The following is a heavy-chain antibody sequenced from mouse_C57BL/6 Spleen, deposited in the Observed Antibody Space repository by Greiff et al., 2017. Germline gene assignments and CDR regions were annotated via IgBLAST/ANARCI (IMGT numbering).Heavy chain of an antibody. Sequence: QVQLQQPGAELVKPGASVKLSCKASGYTFTSYWMQWVKQRPGQGLEWIGEIDPSDSYTNYNQKFKGKATLTVDTSSSTAYMQLSSLTSEDSAVYYCARRGKVTPFAYGGQGTLVTVSA. V-gene: IGHV1-50*01. CDR3: ARRGKVTPFAY. CDR1: GYTFTSYW. D-gene: IGHD2-2*01. J-gene: IGHJ3*01. CDR2: IDPSDSYT.